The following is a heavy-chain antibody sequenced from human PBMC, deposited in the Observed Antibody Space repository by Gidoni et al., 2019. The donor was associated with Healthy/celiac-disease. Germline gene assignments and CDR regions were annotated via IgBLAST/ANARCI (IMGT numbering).Heavy chain of an antibody. J-gene: IGHJ6*03. CDR1: GGSISSGGYY. D-gene: IGHD6-13*01. CDR2: IYYSGST. Sequence: QVQLQESGPGLVQPSQTLSLTCTVSGGSISSGGYYWSWSRQHPGKGLEWIGYIYYSGSTYYNPSLKSRVTISVDTSKNQFSLKLSSVTAADTAVYYCARDSPEYSSSWVHLRNYYYYYMDVWGKGTTVTVSS. CDR3: ARDSPEYSSSWVHLRNYYYYYMDV. V-gene: IGHV4-31*03.